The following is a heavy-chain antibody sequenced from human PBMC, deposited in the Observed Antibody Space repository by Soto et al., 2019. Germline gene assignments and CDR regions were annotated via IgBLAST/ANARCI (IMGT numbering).Heavy chain of an antibody. CDR1: GFIFSDYA. V-gene: IGHV3-23*01. CDR3: AKVIGGSESYWGGSHYYYALDV. J-gene: IGHJ6*02. Sequence: EVQLLESGGGLTQPGGSRRLSCAASGFIFSDYAMYWVRQDPGKGLEWVSVISGSDGTTYYADSVRGRMTMSRDNSRNTLYLQMMGLRAEDTAVYYCAKVIGGSESYWGGSHYYYALDVWGQGTTVTVSS. CDR2: ISGSDGTT. D-gene: IGHD3-10*01.